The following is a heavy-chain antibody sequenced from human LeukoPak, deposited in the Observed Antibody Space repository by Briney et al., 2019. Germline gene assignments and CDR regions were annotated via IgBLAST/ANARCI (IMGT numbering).Heavy chain of an antibody. CDR3: ARLDYGDYFWFDP. J-gene: IGHJ5*02. CDR1: GGSISSDDYY. V-gene: IGHV4-30-4*01. Sequence: SETLSLTCTVSGGSISSDDYYWSWIRQPPGKGLEWIGYIYYSGSTYYNPSLKSRVTISLDTSKNQFSLKLSSVTAADTAVYYRARLDYGDYFWFDPWGQGTLVTVSS. D-gene: IGHD4-17*01. CDR2: IYYSGST.